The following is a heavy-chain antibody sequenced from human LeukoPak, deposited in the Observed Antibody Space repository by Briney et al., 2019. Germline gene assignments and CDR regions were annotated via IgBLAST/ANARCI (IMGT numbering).Heavy chain of an antibody. Sequence: SETLSLTCAVYGGSFSGYYWSWIRQPPGKGLEWIGEINHSGSTNYNPSLKSRVTISVDTSKNQFSLKLSSVTAADTAVYYCARARKTRLYYYDSSGYIFAFDIWGQGTMVTVSS. CDR2: INHSGST. D-gene: IGHD3-22*01. CDR1: GGSFSGYY. CDR3: ARARKTRLYYYDSSGYIFAFDI. J-gene: IGHJ3*02. V-gene: IGHV4-34*01.